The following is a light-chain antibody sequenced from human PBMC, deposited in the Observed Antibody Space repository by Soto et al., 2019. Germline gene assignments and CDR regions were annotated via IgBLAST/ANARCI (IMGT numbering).Light chain of an antibody. V-gene: IGLV2-23*01. J-gene: IGLJ2*01. CDR2: EDN. CDR3: CSFAGSSTPVL. CDR1: SSDVGSYNL. Sequence: QSALTQPASVSGSPGQSITISCTGTSSDVGSYNLVSWYQQHPGKAPKLIIYEDNQRPSGVSNRFSGSKSGNTASLTISGLQAEDEADYYCCSFAGSSTPVLFGGGTKLTVL.